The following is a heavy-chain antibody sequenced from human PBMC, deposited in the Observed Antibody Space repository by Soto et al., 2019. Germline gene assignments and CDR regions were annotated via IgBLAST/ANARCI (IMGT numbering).Heavy chain of an antibody. CDR1: GGSVSRGNVY. V-gene: IGHV4-30-4*03. Sequence: VQLQESGPGLVGPTETLALTCTVSGGSVSRGNVYWSWIRQSPGKGLEWIGHIYFNGKAYYSPSVKSRLAISLDTSNNHFSLKLSSISAADTAVYYCAHDSHGGNTFFDIWGQGAPVTVSS. D-gene: IGHD1-7*01. J-gene: IGHJ4*02. CDR3: AHDSHGGNTFFDI. CDR2: IYFNGKA.